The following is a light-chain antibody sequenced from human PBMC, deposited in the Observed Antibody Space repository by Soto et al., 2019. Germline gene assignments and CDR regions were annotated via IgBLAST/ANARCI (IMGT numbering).Light chain of an antibody. J-gene: IGKJ1*01. CDR3: QQYSSYSET. Sequence: LTQSPSTLSLSPGERVTVSCRASQSISSCLAWYQQKPGQAPRLLIYEASNRATGIPARFSGSGSGTDFTLTISSLEPEDFAVYYCQQYSSYSETFGQGTKVDIK. V-gene: IGKV3-11*01. CDR2: EAS. CDR1: QSISSC.